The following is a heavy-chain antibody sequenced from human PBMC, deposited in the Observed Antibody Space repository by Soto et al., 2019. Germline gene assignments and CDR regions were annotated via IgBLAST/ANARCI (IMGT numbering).Heavy chain of an antibody. V-gene: IGHV4-30-4*01. Sequence: QVQLQESGPGLVKSSQTLSLTWTVSGGSISSGDYYWSWIRQPPGKGLEWIGYIYYSGSTYYNPSLKSRVSISVDTSKNLFSLKLSSVTAADTAVYYCATRAAQTVTTYFDLWGQGTLVTVSS. J-gene: IGHJ4*02. D-gene: IGHD4-17*01. CDR2: IYYSGST. CDR3: ATRAAQTVTTYFDL. CDR1: GGSISSGDYY.